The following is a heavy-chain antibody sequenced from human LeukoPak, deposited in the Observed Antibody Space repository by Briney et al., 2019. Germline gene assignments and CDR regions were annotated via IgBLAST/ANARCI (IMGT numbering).Heavy chain of an antibody. J-gene: IGHJ3*02. V-gene: IGHV3-21*01. D-gene: IGHD3-16*01. CDR3: AREGADVFDI. CDR1: GFTFSAYN. Sequence: KAGGSLRLSCAASGFTFSAYNMNWVRQAPGKGLEWVSSISSGSTYIYYADSVKGRFTISRDNAKNSLFLQMNILRAEDTAVYYCAREGADVFDIWGHGTMVTVSS. CDR2: ISSGSTYI.